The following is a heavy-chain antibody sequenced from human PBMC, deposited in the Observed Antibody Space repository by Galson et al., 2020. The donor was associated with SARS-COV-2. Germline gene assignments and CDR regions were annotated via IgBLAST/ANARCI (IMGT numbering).Heavy chain of an antibody. CDR3: ARDGQIGYDYRAVGY. V-gene: IGHV1-18*01. CDR1: GYTISTYA. D-gene: IGHD5-12*01. Sequence: ASVQVSCKASGYTISTYAISWVRRAPRQGLEWMGWISTYNGDTNYAPKFQGRVTMTTDTSANSVYMELRNLRSDDTATYYCARDGQIGYDYRAVGYWGQGTLVTVAS. J-gene: IGHJ4*02. CDR2: ISTYNGDT.